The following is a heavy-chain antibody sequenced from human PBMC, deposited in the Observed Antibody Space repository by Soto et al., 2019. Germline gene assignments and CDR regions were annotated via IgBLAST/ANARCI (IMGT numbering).Heavy chain of an antibody. J-gene: IGHJ5*02. CDR3: ARDRPSLCSSTSCYTGRGGWFDP. CDR1: GGSISSGGYY. V-gene: IGHV4-31*03. Sequence: SETLSLTCTVSGGSISSGGYYWSWIRQHPGKGLEWIGYIYYSGSTYYNPSLKSRVTISVDTSKNQFSLKLSSVTAADTAVYYCARDRPSLCSSTSCYTGRGGWFDPWGQGTLVTSPQ. D-gene: IGHD2-2*02. CDR2: IYYSGST.